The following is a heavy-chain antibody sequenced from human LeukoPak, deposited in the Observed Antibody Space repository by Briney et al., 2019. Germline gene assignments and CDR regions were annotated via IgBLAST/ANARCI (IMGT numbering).Heavy chain of an antibody. CDR3: AKDHAEALNYFDY. J-gene: IGHJ4*02. CDR2: ISYDGSNK. V-gene: IGHV3-30*18. CDR1: GFTFSSYG. Sequence: GGSLRLSCAASGFTFSSYGMHWVRQAPGKGLEWVAVISYDGSNKYYADSVKGRFTISRDNSKNTLYLQMNSLRAEDTAVCYCAKDHAEALNYFDYWGQGTLVTVSS.